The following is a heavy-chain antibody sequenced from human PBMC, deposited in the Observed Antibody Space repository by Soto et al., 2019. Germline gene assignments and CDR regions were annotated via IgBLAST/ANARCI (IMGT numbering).Heavy chain of an antibody. D-gene: IGHD4-17*01. CDR1: GFAFGFYE. J-gene: IGHJ6*02. Sequence: QPGGSLRLSCAASGFAFGFYEMTWVRQAPGKGLEWVSYIKTSGDTKYYADSVKGRFTISRDNARNSLYLQMNSLRAEDTAVYYCARDGYGDPYFYYGLDVWGQGTTVTVSS. CDR3: ARDGYGDPYFYYGLDV. V-gene: IGHV3-48*03. CDR2: IKTSGDTK.